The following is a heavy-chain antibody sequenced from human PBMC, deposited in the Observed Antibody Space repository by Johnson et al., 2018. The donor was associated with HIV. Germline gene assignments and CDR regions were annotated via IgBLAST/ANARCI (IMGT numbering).Heavy chain of an antibody. CDR1: GFIFSDYY. CDR3: AKHYESMVPYDAFDL. J-gene: IGHJ3*01. V-gene: IGHV3-23*04. CDR2: ISGSAGIT. Sequence: VQLVESGGGVVQPGGSLRLSCAASGFIFSDYYMSWIRQAPGKGLEWVSAISGSAGITYYADSVEGRFTISRDNSKNTLYLQMNSLRAEDTAVYYCAKHYESMVPYDAFDLWGQGTRVTVSS. D-gene: IGHD3-10*01.